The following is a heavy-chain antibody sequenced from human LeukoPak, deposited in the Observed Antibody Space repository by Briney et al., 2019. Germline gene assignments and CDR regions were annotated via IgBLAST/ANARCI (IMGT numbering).Heavy chain of an antibody. D-gene: IGHD6-13*01. Sequence: SETLSLTCAVYGGSFSGYYWSWIRQPPGKGLEWIGEINHSGSTNYNPSLESRVTISVDTSKNQFSLKLSFVTAADTAVYYCARGPQTSIAAAGWGYAFDIWGQGTMVTVSS. CDR2: INHSGST. CDR1: GGSFSGYY. J-gene: IGHJ3*02. CDR3: ARGPQTSIAAAGWGYAFDI. V-gene: IGHV4-34*01.